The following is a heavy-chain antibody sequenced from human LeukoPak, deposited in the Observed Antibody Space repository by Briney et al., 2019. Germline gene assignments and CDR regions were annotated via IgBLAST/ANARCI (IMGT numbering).Heavy chain of an antibody. D-gene: IGHD3-10*01. V-gene: IGHV4-34*01. Sequence: SETLSLTCSVHGESFIAYFWGWIRQSPGGGRQCIGDSNHRGSGKYNPSLKSRVTISTDTSKNHFSLSLTSVTAADTAVYYCARVLRGTLVRGVPASRVYYYMDVWGKGTTVTVAS. J-gene: IGHJ6*03. CDR1: GESFIAYF. CDR3: ARVLRGTLVRGVPASRVYYYMDV. CDR2: SNHRGSG.